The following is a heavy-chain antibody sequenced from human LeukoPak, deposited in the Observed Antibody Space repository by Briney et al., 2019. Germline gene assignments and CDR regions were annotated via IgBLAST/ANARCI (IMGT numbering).Heavy chain of an antibody. CDR1: GFTFSSYS. J-gene: IGHJ3*02. D-gene: IGHD6-13*01. V-gene: IGHV3-21*01. CDR3: ARVKYSSSWYASAFDI. CDR2: ISSSSSYI. Sequence: PGGALRLSFSASGFTFSSYSLNWVRPAPGKGLEWVSSISSSSSYIYYADSVKGRFTISRDNAKNSLYLQMNSLRAEDTAVYYCARVKYSSSWYASAFDIWGQGTMVTVSS.